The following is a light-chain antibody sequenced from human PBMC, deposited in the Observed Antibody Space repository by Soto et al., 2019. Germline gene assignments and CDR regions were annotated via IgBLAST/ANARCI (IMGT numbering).Light chain of an antibody. J-gene: IGKJ3*01. CDR2: GAS. V-gene: IGKV3-20*01. CDR3: QKYGGSPLT. Sequence: EIVLTQSPGTLSLSPGERATLSCRASQTVNNNYLAWYQQKPGQYPRLLMYGASSRATDIPVRFSGSGSGTDFTLTITSLETEDVAVYYCQKYGGSPLTFGPGTQVDLK. CDR1: QTVNNNY.